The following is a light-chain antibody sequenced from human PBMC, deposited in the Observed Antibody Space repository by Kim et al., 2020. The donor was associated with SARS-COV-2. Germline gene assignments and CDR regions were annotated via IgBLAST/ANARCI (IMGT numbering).Light chain of an antibody. CDR3: QQYGSSPRT. CDR1: QTINNNY. CDR2: GAS. Sequence: SPGEGHTLSCRASQTINNNYLAWYQQKPGQAPRLLMYGASSRATGIPDRFSGSGSGTDFTLTISRLEPEDFAMYYCQQYGSSPRTFGQGTKVDIK. J-gene: IGKJ1*01. V-gene: IGKV3-20*01.